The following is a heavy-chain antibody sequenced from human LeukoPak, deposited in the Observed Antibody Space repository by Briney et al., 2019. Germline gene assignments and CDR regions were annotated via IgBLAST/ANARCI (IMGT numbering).Heavy chain of an antibody. CDR3: ARPREGGYISSWYYFDY. CDR2: IIPIFGKA. J-gene: IGHJ4*02. D-gene: IGHD6-13*01. CDR1: GYTFTSYY. Sequence: ASVKVSCKASGYTFTSYYMHWVRQAPGQGLEWMGGIIPIFGKANYAQKFQGRVTITADASTSTAYMELSSLRSEDTAVYYCARPREGGYISSWYYFDYWGQGTLVTVSS. V-gene: IGHV1-69*13.